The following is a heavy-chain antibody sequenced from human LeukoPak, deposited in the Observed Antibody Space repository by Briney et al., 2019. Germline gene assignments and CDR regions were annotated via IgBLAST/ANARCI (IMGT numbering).Heavy chain of an antibody. D-gene: IGHD3-10*01. CDR1: GDAFNSHT. Sequence: SVKVSCKASGDAFNSHTINWVRQAPGQGLEWVGSIIPSFGIPSYAQKFKGRVTISADTSTTTAFMDLTSLRSEDTAVYYCARDFWGTMVRAASMDVWDQGTTVTVSS. CDR3: ARDFWGTMVRAASMDV. V-gene: IGHV1-69*10. CDR2: IIPSFGIP. J-gene: IGHJ6*02.